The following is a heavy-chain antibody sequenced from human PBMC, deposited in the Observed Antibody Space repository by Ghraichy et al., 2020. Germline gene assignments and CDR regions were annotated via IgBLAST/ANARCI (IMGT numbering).Heavy chain of an antibody. CDR1: GFSFSLYA. D-gene: IGHD3-22*01. CDR3: VKMGGYETWYFDV. CDR2: LEKDSSRS. J-gene: IGHJ2*01. Sequence: GSLNISCAASGFSFSLYAMTWVRQAPGKGLEWVSSLEKDSSRSYHGDSVKGRFTISRDNSKNTVSLHMDSLRAEDTAVYYCVKMGGYETWYFDVWGRGALVTVSS. V-gene: IGHV3-23*03.